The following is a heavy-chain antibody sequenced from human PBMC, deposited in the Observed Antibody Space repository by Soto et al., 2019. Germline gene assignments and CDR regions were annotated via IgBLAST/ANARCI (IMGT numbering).Heavy chain of an antibody. Sequence: SETLSLTCTVSGGSITTYYWSWIRQPPGKGLEWIGYIYYSGSTNYNPSLKSRVSISVDTSKNQFSLKLSSVTAADTAVYYCARFREASWFDPWGQGTLVTVSS. D-gene: IGHD3-10*01. V-gene: IGHV4-59*01. CDR2: IYYSGST. J-gene: IGHJ5*02. CDR3: ARFREASWFDP. CDR1: GGSITTYY.